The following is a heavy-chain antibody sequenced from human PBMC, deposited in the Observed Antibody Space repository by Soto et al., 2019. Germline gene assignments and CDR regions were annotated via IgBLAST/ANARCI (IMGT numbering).Heavy chain of an antibody. J-gene: IGHJ4*02. CDR1: GLTFIRHA. D-gene: IGHD6-19*01. V-gene: IGHV3-30-3*01. Sequence: QVQLVESGGGVVQPGRSLRLSCAASGLTFIRHAMHWVRQVPGKGLEWVAAISDDGSKKHYVDSVNGRFSISRDKSRHTVFLQMNSLRAEDTAVYFCAGERETSSWFLSGFEYWGQGTLVTVSS. CDR2: ISDDGSKK. CDR3: AGERETSSWFLSGFEY.